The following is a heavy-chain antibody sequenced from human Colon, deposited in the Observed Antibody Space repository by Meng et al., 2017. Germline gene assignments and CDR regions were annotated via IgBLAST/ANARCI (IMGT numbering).Heavy chain of an antibody. CDR3: ARFYGSGTFEVHDY. CDR2: IHYSGSR. V-gene: IGHV4-61*01. D-gene: IGHD3-10*01. J-gene: IGHJ4*02. CDR1: GGSVSSASYY. Sequence: QVPPQGSGPGLVRPSATLSLTCNVSGGSVSSASYYWSWIRQPPGKGLEWIGLIHYSGSRNYNPSLKSRVTMSVDTSKNQVSLRLTSVTAADTAVYYCARFYGSGTFEVHDYWGQGTLVTVSS.